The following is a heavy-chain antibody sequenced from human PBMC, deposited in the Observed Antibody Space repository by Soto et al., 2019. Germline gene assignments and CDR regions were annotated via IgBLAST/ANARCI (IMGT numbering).Heavy chain of an antibody. V-gene: IGHV4-31*03. J-gene: IGHJ4*02. CDR3: ARGRESGSYREYYFDY. CDR2: IYYSGST. D-gene: IGHD1-26*01. Sequence: SETLSLTCTVSGGSISSGGYYWSWIRQHPGKGLEWIGYIYYSGSTYYNPSLKSRVTISVDTSKNQFSLKLSSVTAADTAVYYCARGRESGSYREYYFDYWGQGTLVTVSS. CDR1: GGSISSGGYY.